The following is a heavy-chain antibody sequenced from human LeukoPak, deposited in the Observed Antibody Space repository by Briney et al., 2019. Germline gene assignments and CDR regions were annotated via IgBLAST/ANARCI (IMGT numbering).Heavy chain of an antibody. CDR2: IYHSGST. V-gene: IGHV4-38-2*02. CDR3: ARGYSSSWYLNWFDP. D-gene: IGHD6-13*01. Sequence: SETLSLTCTVSGGSISSYYWGWLRQPPGKGLEWIGSIYHSGSTYYNPSLKSQVTISVDTSKNQFSLKLTSVTAADTAVYYCARGYSSSWYLNWFDPWGQGTLVTVSS. J-gene: IGHJ5*02. CDR1: GGSISSYY.